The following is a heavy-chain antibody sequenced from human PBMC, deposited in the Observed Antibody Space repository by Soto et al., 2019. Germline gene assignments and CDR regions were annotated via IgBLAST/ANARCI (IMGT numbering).Heavy chain of an antibody. V-gene: IGHV4-59*08. J-gene: IGHJ4*02. Sequence: QVQLQESGPGLVKPSETLSLTCTVSGASISPYYWTWIRQPPGKELEWIGYVYYTGSTNYSSSLESRVTMSLDPSKIQFPLLLTCVTAADTAMYFCARHHEYCSGGTCYVVDYWGPGTLVTVSS. CDR3: ARHHEYCSGGTCYVVDY. D-gene: IGHD2-15*01. CDR2: VYYTGST. CDR1: GASISPYY.